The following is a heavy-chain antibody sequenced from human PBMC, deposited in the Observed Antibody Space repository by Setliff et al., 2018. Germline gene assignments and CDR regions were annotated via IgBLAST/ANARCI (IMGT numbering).Heavy chain of an antibody. CDR1: GFTFSNYY. J-gene: IGHJ2*01. CDR3: ARVAGRGRYWYFDL. V-gene: IGHV3-11*04. Sequence: GGSLRLSCAASGFTFSNYYMTWIRQAPGKGLEWISYIHDSGNPTYYADSVKGRFTVSRDNAKNSLYLLMNSLRAEDTAVYYCARVAGRGRYWYFDLWGRGTLVTVSS. CDR2: IHDSGNPT.